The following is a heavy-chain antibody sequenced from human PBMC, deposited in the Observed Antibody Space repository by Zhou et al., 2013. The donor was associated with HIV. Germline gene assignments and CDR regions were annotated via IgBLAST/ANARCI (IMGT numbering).Heavy chain of an antibody. J-gene: IGHJ6*02. V-gene: IGHV1-69*05. CDR1: GGTFSNFP. CDR2: IIPVFGTP. D-gene: IGHD6-19*01. Sequence: QVRLAQSGPQLKKSGSSVKVSCTASGGTFSNFPISWVRQVPGQGLEWLGGIIPVFGTPNYADKFRARLTISTDDLTTSAYMDLGSLTSEDTAVYYCARDLPSGSLIAVGHFYFYGMDVWGQGTTVTVSS. CDR3: ARDLPSGSLIAVGHFYFYGMDV.